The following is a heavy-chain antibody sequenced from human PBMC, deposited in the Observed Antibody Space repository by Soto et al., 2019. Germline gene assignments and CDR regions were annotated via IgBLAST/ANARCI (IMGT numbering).Heavy chain of an antibody. V-gene: IGHV4-59*01. J-gene: IGHJ4*02. CDR3: VRGGGSPYHNHEFDF. D-gene: IGHD6-13*01. CDR1: GGSISSYY. Sequence: SETLSLTCTVSGGSISSYYWSWIRQPPGKGLEWIGYIYYSGSTNYNPSLKSRVTISVDTSKNQFSLKLSSVTAADTAVYYCVRGGGSPYHNHEFDFWGQGTLVTVSS. CDR2: IYYSGST.